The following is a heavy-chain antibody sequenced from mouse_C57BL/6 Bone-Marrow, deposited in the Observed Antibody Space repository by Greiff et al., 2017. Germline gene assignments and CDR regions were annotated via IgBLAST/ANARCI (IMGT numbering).Heavy chain of an antibody. CDR1: GYAFSSYW. V-gene: IGHV1-80*01. D-gene: IGHD4-1*01. CDR3: ARRANWDTVVDY. CDR2: IYPGDGDT. J-gene: IGHJ2*01. Sequence: QVQLQQSGAELVKPGASVKISCKASGYAFSSYWMNWVKQRPGKGLEWIGQIYPGDGDTNYNGKFKGKATLTADKSSSTAYMQLSSLTSEDSAVYFCARRANWDTVVDYWGQGTTLTVSS.